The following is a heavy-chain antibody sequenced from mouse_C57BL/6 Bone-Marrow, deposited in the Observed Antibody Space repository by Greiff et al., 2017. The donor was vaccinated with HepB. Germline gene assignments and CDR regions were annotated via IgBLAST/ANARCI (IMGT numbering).Heavy chain of an antibody. J-gene: IGHJ2*01. Sequence: QVQLQQSGAELVKPGASVQLSCKASGYTFTSYWMHWVKQRPGRGLEWSGRIDPNSGGTKYNEKFKSKATLTVDKPSSTAYMQLSSLTSEDSAVYYCARKNNYYGSSLYYFDYWGQGTTLTVSS. CDR3: ARKNNYYGSSLYYFDY. CDR1: GYTFTSYW. V-gene: IGHV1-72*01. CDR2: IDPNSGGT. D-gene: IGHD1-1*01.